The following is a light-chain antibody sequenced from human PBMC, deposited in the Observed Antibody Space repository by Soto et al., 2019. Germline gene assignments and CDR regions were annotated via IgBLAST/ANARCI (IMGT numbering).Light chain of an antibody. CDR1: QPISIY. CDR3: LQSSSTPPFT. CDR2: SAS. V-gene: IGKV1-39*01. J-gene: IGKJ3*01. Sequence: DIQMTQSPSSLSASVGDRVTMTCRASQPISIYLNWYQQKPGRAPKILIYSASRLRSGVPSRFSADGAGTDFTLTIISLQHEDFATYYCLQSSSTPPFTFGPGTKVDLK.